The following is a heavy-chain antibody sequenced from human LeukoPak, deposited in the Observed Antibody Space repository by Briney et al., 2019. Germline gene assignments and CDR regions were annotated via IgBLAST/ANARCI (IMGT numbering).Heavy chain of an antibody. Sequence: SETLSLTCTVSGVSISSSYYYWGWIRQPPGKGLEWIGSVYYSGSTYYNPSLKSRVTISVDTSKNQFSLRLSSVTAADTAVYYCARGSTGGSSGLLRWGQGTLLTVSS. CDR2: VYYSGST. J-gene: IGHJ4*02. D-gene: IGHD3-22*01. V-gene: IGHV4-39*07. CDR3: ARGSTGGSSGLLR. CDR1: GVSISSSYYY.